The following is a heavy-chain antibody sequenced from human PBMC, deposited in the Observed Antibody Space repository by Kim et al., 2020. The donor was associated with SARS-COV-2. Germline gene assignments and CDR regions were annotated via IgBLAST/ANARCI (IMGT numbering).Heavy chain of an antibody. V-gene: IGHV4-59*08. CDR3: ARHRYDYVWGSYRYEWFDP. Sequence: SRVTISVDTSKNQFALKLSSVTAADTAVYYCARHRYDYVWGSYRYEWFDPWGQGTLVTVSS. D-gene: IGHD3-16*02. J-gene: IGHJ5*02.